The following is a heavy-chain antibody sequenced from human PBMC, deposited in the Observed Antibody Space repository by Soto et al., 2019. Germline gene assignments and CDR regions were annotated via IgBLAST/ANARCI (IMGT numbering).Heavy chain of an antibody. J-gene: IGHJ5*01. CDR1: GFSLTTSGVG. D-gene: IGHD2-2*01. V-gene: IGHV2-5*01. CDR2: IYWNDDK. Sequence: SGPTLVNPTQTLTLTCTFSGFSLTTSGVGVGWIRQPPGKALEWLALIYWNDDKRYSPSLRGRLTITKDTSKNQVVLAMTNMDPVATATYYFAHHTITPATNWFGSWGLGPLGTAST. CDR3: AHHTITPATNWFGS.